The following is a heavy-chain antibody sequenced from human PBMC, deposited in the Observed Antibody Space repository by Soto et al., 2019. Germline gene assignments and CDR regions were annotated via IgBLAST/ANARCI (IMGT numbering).Heavy chain of an antibody. J-gene: IGHJ4*02. CDR3: ARDLGYYDSSGYFDY. D-gene: IGHD3-22*01. CDR1: GFTFSDHY. Sequence: GVLRLSCAASGFTFSDHYMSWIRQAPGKGLEWVSYISSSGDIIYYADSVKGRFTISRDNAKNSLYLQMNSLRAEDTAVYYCARDLGYYDSSGYFDYWDQGTLVTVSS. CDR2: ISSSGDII. V-gene: IGHV3-11*01.